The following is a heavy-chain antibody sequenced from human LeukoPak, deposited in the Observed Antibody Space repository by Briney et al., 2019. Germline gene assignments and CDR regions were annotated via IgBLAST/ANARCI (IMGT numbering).Heavy chain of an antibody. CDR1: GFTFSSYW. Sequence: GGSLRLSCAASGFTFSSYWMSWVRQAPGKGLEWVANIKQDGSEKYYVDSVKGRFTISRDNAKDSLYLQMNSLRAEDTAVYYCARGGSPYGSGSYAFDMWGQGTTVIVSS. CDR3: ARGGSPYGSGSYAFDM. J-gene: IGHJ3*02. V-gene: IGHV3-7*01. D-gene: IGHD3-10*01. CDR2: IKQDGSEK.